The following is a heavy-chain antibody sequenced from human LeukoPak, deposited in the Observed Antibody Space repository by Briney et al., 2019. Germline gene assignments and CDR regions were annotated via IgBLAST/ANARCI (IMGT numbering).Heavy chain of an antibody. Sequence: PGGSLRLSCAASGFTFSSYSMNWVRQAPGKGLEWVSSISSSSYIYYADSVKGRFTISRDNAKNSLYLQMNSLRAEDTAVYYCAREGHGLLWFGELIDYWGQGTLVTVSS. CDR3: AREGHGLLWFGELIDY. D-gene: IGHD3-10*01. CDR2: ISSSSYI. V-gene: IGHV3-21*01. CDR1: GFTFSSYS. J-gene: IGHJ4*02.